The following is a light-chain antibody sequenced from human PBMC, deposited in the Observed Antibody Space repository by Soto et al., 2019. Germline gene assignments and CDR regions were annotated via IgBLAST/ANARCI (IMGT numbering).Light chain of an antibody. CDR1: QTITTS. V-gene: IGKV1-5*03. J-gene: IGKJ1*01. CDR2: KAS. Sequence: DIQMTQSPSTLSASVGDGVTITCRASQTITTSLAWYQQKPGKAPKLLSYKASSLESGVPSRFSGSGSGTEFTLTSSSLQPDDFATYYCQQYDSYSVRTFGQGTKVEI. CDR3: QQYDSYSVRT.